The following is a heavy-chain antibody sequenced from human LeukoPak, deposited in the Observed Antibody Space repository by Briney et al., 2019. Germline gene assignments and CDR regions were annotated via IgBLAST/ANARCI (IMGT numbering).Heavy chain of an antibody. CDR1: GGSISSYY. Sequence: SETLSLTCTVSGGSISSYYWSWIRQPPGKGLEWIGYIYYSGSTNYNPSLKSRVTISVDTSKNQISLRLTSVTATDTAMYYCARQTGSGLFTLPGGQGTLVTVSS. CDR3: ARQTGSGLFTLP. J-gene: IGHJ4*02. CDR2: IYYSGST. D-gene: IGHD3/OR15-3a*01. V-gene: IGHV4-59*08.